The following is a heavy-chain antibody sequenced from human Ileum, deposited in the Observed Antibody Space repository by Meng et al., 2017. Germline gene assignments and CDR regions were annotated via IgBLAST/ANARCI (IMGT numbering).Heavy chain of an antibody. D-gene: IGHD3-22*01. J-gene: IGHJ4*02. CDR3: ATSNDRDVYYLGY. V-gene: IGHV4-4*02. Sequence: QLQGSVPRLVEPSGTLSLTCAVSGTWWSWVRQPPGKGLEWIGEIFQSGRTNYNPSLKSRVTISIDKSKSQISLQLSAVTAADTAVYSCATSNDRDVYYLGYWGQRNLVTVSS. CDR2: IFQSGRT. CDR1: GTW.